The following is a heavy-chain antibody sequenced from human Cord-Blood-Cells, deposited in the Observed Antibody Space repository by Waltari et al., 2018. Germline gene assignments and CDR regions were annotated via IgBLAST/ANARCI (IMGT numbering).Heavy chain of an antibody. V-gene: IGHV1-2*02. J-gene: IGHJ4*02. CDR1: GYTFTCHY. Sequence: QVQLVQSGAEVKKPGAPVKVSCKASGYTFTCHYMPWVRQAPGQGLEWMGWINTNSGGTNYAQKFQGRVTMTRDTSISTAYMELSRLRSDDTAVYYCAAYSSGWYGLYWGQGTLVTVSS. CDR3: AAYSSGWYGLY. CDR2: INTNSGGT. D-gene: IGHD6-19*01.